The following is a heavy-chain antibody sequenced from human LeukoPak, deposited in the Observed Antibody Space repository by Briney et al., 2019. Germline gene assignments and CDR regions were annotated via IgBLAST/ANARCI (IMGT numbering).Heavy chain of an antibody. Sequence: GASVKVSCKASGYTFTDYYMYWVRQAPGQGLEWMGWINPKSGGTNFAQKFQGRVTMTRDTSISTAYMELSRLTSDDTAVYFCARESRYNWNDDWGQGTLVTVSS. J-gene: IGHJ5*02. CDR3: ARESRYNWNDD. V-gene: IGHV1-2*02. CDR2: INPKSGGT. D-gene: IGHD1-14*01. CDR1: GYTFTDYY.